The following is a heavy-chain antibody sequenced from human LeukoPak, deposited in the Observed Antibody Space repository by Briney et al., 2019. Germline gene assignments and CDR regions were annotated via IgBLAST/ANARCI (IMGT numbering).Heavy chain of an antibody. CDR1: GFTFSSYA. V-gene: IGHV3-23*01. Sequence: GESLRLSCTASGFTFSSYAMSWVRQAPGKGLEWVSAISGSGGSTYYADSVKGRFTIYRDNSKNTLYLQMNSLRAEDTAVYYCAKEADYYDSSGYYSFDYWGQGTLVTVSS. CDR2: ISGSGGST. J-gene: IGHJ4*02. D-gene: IGHD3-22*01. CDR3: AKEADYYDSSGYYSFDY.